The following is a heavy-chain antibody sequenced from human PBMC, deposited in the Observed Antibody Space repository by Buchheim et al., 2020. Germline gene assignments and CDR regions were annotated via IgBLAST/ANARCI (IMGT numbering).Heavy chain of an antibody. J-gene: IGHJ4*02. D-gene: IGHD3-10*01. CDR2: MYNSGST. CDR3: ARGTPRYYFDF. V-gene: IGHV4-31*03. Sequence: QVQLQESGPGLVKPSQTLSLTCTVSGDSMERGGFYWNWIRQHPGMGLEFIGYMYNSGSTYFNPSLRSRVPISADMPQNQLSLKLSSGTAADTAVYFCARGTPRYYFDFWGQGTL. CDR1: GDSMERGGFY.